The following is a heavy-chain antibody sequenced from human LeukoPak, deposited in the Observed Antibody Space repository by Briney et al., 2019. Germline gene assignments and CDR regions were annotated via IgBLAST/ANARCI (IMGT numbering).Heavy chain of an antibody. CDR1: GFTFDDYA. CDR3: ASSSWPYYFDY. V-gene: IGHV3-9*01. CDR2: ISWNSGSI. D-gene: IGHD6-13*01. Sequence: PGRSLRLSCAASGFTFDDYAMHWVRQAPGKGLEWVSGISWNSGSIGYADSVKGRFTISRDNAKNSLYLQMNSLRAEDTALYYCASSSWPYYFDYWGQGTLVTVSS. J-gene: IGHJ4*02.